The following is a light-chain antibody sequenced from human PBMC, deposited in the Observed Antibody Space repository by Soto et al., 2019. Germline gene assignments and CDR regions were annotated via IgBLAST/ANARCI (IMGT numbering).Light chain of an antibody. J-gene: IGKJ3*01. CDR2: DAS. CDR3: QQRSNWPPFT. Sequence: EIVLTQSPATLSLSPGERATLSCRASQSVSSYLAWYQQKPGQAPRLLIYDASNRATGIPARFSGSGSGTDFTPPISSLEPEDFAVYYCQQRSNWPPFTFGPGTKVDIK. CDR1: QSVSSY. V-gene: IGKV3-11*01.